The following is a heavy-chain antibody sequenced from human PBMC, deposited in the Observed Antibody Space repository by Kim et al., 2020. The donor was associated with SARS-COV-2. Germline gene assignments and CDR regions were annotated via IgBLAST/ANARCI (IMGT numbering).Heavy chain of an antibody. D-gene: IGHD3-10*01. J-gene: IGHJ3*02. CDR2: GTT. CDR3: ARSYSGPFDI. Sequence: GTTTHNPYLRRRVTMSVDTSKNQFSLRLGSATAADTAVYYGARSYSGPFDIWGQGTMVTVSS. V-gene: IGHV4-39*01.